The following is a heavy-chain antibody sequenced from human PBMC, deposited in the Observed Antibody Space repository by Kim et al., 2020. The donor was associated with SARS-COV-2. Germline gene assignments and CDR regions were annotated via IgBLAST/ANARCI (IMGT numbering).Heavy chain of an antibody. D-gene: IGHD3-10*01. V-gene: IGHV3-23*01. Sequence: ADSVKGRFTISRDNSKNTLYLQMNSLRAEDTAVYYCAKGRMVRGVIIGPHWGQGTLVTVSS. CDR3: AKGRMVRGVIIGPH. J-gene: IGHJ4*02.